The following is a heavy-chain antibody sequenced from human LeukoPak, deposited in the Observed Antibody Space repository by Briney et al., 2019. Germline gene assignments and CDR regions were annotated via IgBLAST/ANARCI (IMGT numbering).Heavy chain of an antibody. J-gene: IGHJ5*02. D-gene: IGHD1-26*01. CDR2: ISDSGANT. CDR3: ATRVSERAAWGFDP. CDR1: GITFSSYA. V-gene: IGHV3-23*01. Sequence: GGSLRLSCTASGITFSSYAMSWVRQAPGKGLEWASSISDSGANTYYADSVKGRFTISRDNSKNTVYLQMNSLRAEDTAVYYCATRVSERAAWGFDPWGQGTLVTVSS.